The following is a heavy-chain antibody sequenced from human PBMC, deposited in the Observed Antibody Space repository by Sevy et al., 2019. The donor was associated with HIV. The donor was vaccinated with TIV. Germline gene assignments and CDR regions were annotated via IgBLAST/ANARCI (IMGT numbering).Heavy chain of an antibody. CDR2: ISGSGGST. V-gene: IGHV3-23*01. CDR1: GFSFSSYA. D-gene: IGHD5-12*01. Sequence: GGSLRLSCAASGFSFSSYAMSWVCQAPGKGLEWVSAISGSGGSTYYADSVKGRLTISRDNSKNTLYLQMNSLRAEDTAVYYCAKDSRDGYNDAFDIWGQGTMVTVSS. J-gene: IGHJ3*02. CDR3: AKDSRDGYNDAFDI.